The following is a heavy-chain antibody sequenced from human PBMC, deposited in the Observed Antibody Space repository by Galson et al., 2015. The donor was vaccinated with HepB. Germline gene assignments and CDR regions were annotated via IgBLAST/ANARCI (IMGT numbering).Heavy chain of an antibody. V-gene: IGHV4-30-4*01. CDR1: GGSISSGDYY. CDR2: IYYSGST. D-gene: IGHD1-1*01. Sequence: TLSLTCTVSGGSISSGDYYWSWIRQPPGKGLEWIGYIYYSGSTYYNPSLKSRVTISVDTSKNQFSLKLSSVTAADTAVYYCARASWNHNYGMDVWGQGTTVTVSS. CDR3: ARASWNHNYGMDV. J-gene: IGHJ6*02.